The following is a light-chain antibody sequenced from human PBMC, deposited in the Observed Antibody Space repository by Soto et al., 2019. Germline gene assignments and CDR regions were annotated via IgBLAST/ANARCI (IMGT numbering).Light chain of an antibody. J-gene: IGKJ1*01. Sequence: DIQMTQSPSTLSGSVGDRVTITCRASQTISSWLAWYQQKPGKAPKLLIYKASTLKSGVQSRFSGSGSGTEFTLTISSLQPDDFATYYCQLYNSYLEAFCQVTKVELK. CDR2: KAS. CDR3: QLYNSYLEA. V-gene: IGKV1-5*03. CDR1: QTISSW.